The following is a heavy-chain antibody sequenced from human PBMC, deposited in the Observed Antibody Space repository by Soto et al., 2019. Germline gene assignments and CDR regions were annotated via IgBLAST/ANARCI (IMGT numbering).Heavy chain of an antibody. CDR1: GGSISSSSYY. Sequence: SETLSLTCTVSGGSISSSSYYWGWIRQPPGKGLEWIGSIYYSGSTYYNPSLKSRVTISVDTSKNQFSLQLSSVTAADTAVYYCARKRVYSSGWYDAYYFDYWGQGTLVTVSS. CDR3: ARKRVYSSGWYDAYYFDY. V-gene: IGHV4-39*01. D-gene: IGHD6-19*01. CDR2: IYYSGST. J-gene: IGHJ4*02.